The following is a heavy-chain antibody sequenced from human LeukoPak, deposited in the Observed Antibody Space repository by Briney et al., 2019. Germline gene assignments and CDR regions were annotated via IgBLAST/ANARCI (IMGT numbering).Heavy chain of an antibody. CDR1: GGSISSSSYY. CDR2: IYYSGST. CDR3: AREKQQLAYFDY. J-gene: IGHJ4*02. D-gene: IGHD6-13*01. Sequence: ETLSLTCTVSGGSISSSSYYWGWIRQPPGKGLEWIGSIYYSGSTYYNPSLKSRVTISVDTSKNQFSLKLSSVTAADTAVYYCAREKQQLAYFDYWGQGTLVTVSS. V-gene: IGHV4-39*07.